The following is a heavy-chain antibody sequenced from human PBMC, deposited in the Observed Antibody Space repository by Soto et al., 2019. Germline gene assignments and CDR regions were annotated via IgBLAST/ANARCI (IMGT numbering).Heavy chain of an antibody. CDR3: ARSPFCTNGVCPKVHYYYYMDV. Sequence: SETLSLTCAVYGGSFSGYYWSWIRQPPGKGLEWIGEINHSGSTNYNPSLKSRVTISVDTSKNQFSLKLSSVTAADTAVYYCARSPFCTNGVCPKVHYYYYMDVWGKGTTVTVSS. V-gene: IGHV4-34*01. D-gene: IGHD2-8*01. J-gene: IGHJ6*03. CDR1: GGSFSGYY. CDR2: INHSGST.